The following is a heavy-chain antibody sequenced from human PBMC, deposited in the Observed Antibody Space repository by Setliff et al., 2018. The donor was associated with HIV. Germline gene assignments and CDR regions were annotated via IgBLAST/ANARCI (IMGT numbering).Heavy chain of an antibody. D-gene: IGHD2-21*02. CDR3: ARGVRVTVVQRASSLDF. J-gene: IGHJ4*02. Sequence: GASVKVSCKSSGGIFTTSSINWMRQVPGQGLEWMGGFNPIFTSPDYAQKFQDRTTMTADESTSTAYMELRSLTSEDTAVYFCARGVRVTVVQRASSLDFWGQGTLVTVSS. CDR1: GGIFTTSS. CDR2: FNPIFTSP. V-gene: IGHV1-69*13.